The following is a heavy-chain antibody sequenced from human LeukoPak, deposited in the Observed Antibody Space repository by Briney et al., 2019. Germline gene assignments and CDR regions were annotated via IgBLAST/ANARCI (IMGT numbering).Heavy chain of an antibody. J-gene: IGHJ6*03. Sequence: PGGSLRLSCAASGFTFSSYAMSWVRQAPRKGLEWVSAISGSGGSTYYADSVKGRFTISRDNSKNTLYLQMNSLRAEDTAEYYCEVFLSYAEPKDYYYYYMDVWGKGTTVTVSS. CDR2: ISGSGGST. D-gene: IGHD3-10*01. CDR3: EVFLSYAEPKDYYYYYMDV. CDR1: GFTFSSYA. V-gene: IGHV3-23*01.